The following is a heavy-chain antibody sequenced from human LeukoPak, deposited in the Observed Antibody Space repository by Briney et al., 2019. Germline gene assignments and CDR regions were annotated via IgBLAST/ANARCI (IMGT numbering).Heavy chain of an antibody. J-gene: IGHJ5*02. CDR1: GGSISSYY. D-gene: IGHD4-17*01. CDR2: IYYSGST. Sequence: PSETLPLTXTVSGGSISSYYWSWIRQPPGKGPEWIGDIYYSGSTNYNPPLKSRVTISIDTSKNQFSLKLSSVTAADTAVYFCARQVRTTVHFDPWGQGTLVTVSS. V-gene: IGHV4-59*01. CDR3: ARQVRTTVHFDP.